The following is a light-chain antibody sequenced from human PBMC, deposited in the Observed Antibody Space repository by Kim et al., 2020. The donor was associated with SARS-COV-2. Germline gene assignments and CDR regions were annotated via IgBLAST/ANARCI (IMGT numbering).Light chain of an antibody. V-gene: IGLV2-14*01. J-gene: IGLJ1*01. CDR2: NVN. Sequence: QSALTQPASVSGSPGQSITLSCTGTNSDVAGYNFVSWYQQLPGKAPKLIVYNVNKRPSGISNHFYGSKSGNTASLTISGLQAEDEADYYCSSFSSSNTPFVFGTGTKVTVL. CDR3: SSFSSSNTPFV. CDR1: NSDVAGYNF.